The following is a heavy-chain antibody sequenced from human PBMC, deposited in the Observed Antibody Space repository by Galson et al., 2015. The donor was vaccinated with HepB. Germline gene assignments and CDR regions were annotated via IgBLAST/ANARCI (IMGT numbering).Heavy chain of an antibody. J-gene: IGHJ4*02. CDR1: GFTFSSYA. V-gene: IGHV3-64D*06. CDR3: VKDRGSSSWWGGYFDY. D-gene: IGHD6-13*01. Sequence: SLRLSCAVSGFTFSSYAMHWVRQAPGMGLEYVSAINRNGGRTYYADSVKGRFTVSRDNSKNTVYLQMSSLRAEDTAVYYCVKDRGSSSWWGGYFDYWGQGTLVTVSS. CDR2: INRNGGRT.